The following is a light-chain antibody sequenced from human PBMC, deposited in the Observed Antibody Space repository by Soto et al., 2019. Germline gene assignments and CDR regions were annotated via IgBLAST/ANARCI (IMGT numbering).Light chain of an antibody. CDR1: QTISSW. V-gene: IGKV1-5*03. CDR2: KAS. CDR3: QHYNSYSEA. J-gene: IGKJ1*01. Sequence: DIQLNQSPSTLSGAVGARVTLTCLASQTISSWLAWYQQKPGKAPKLLIYKASTLKSGVPSRFSGSGSGTEFTLTISSLQPDDFATYYCQHYNSYSEAFGQGTKVDIK.